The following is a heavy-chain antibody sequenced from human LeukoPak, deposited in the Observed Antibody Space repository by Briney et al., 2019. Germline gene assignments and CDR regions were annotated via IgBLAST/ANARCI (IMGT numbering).Heavy chain of an antibody. D-gene: IGHD2-21*01. Sequence: GGSLRLSCAVSGLSFGNYWMSWVRQAPGRGLEWVANINQDANERYYVDSVKGRYTISRDNAKNSLYLQLNSLRAEDTAVYYCAAGDSFDYWGQGALVTVSS. CDR2: INQDANER. CDR3: AAGDSFDY. J-gene: IGHJ4*02. CDR1: GLSFGNYW. V-gene: IGHV3-7*01.